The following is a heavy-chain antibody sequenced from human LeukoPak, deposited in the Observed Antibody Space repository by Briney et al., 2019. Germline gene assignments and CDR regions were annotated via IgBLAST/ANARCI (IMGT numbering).Heavy chain of an antibody. CDR2: IYHSGST. V-gene: IGHV4-4*02. CDR3: ARLNYGGNSGLDY. D-gene: IGHD4-23*01. Sequence: SGTLSLTCAVSGGSISSSNWWSWVRQPPGKGLEWIGEIYHSGSTNYNPSLKSRVTISVDKSKNQFSLKLSSVTAADTAVYYCARLNYGGNSGLDYWGQGTLVTVSS. J-gene: IGHJ4*02. CDR1: GGSISSSNW.